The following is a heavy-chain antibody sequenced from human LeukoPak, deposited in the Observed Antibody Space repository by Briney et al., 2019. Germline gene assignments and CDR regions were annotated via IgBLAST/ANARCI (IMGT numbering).Heavy chain of an antibody. Sequence: PGGSLRLSCVASGFTFNNYAMSWVRQAPGRGLEWASSTAGSGISKDYADSVKGRFTISKDKSKNTLYLQMDNLRAEDTAVYYCAKTRPLDSSSWSHGDYWGQGTLVTVSS. J-gene: IGHJ4*02. V-gene: IGHV3-23*01. CDR2: TAGSGISK. CDR1: GFTFNNYA. D-gene: IGHD6-13*01. CDR3: AKTRPLDSSSWSHGDY.